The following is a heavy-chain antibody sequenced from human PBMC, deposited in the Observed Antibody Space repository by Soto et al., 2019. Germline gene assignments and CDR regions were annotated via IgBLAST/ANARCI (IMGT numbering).Heavy chain of an antibody. V-gene: IGHV3-15*01. J-gene: IGHJ6*02. CDR2: IKSKTDGETT. CDR1: GFSFSNAW. Sequence: ERQLVESGGGLVKPGDSLRLSCAASGFSFSNAWMSWVRQAPGKGLEWVGRIKSKTDGETTDYAAPVKGRFTISRDDSKTTLYLQLNSLITDDTAVYFCTTELGVYGMDVWGQGTTVTVSS. D-gene: IGHD1-26*01. CDR3: TTELGVYGMDV.